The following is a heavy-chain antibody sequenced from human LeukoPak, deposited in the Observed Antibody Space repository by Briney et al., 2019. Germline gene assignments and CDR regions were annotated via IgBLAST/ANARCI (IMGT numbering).Heavy chain of an antibody. V-gene: IGHV3-48*03. J-gene: IGHJ3*02. Sequence: PGGSLRLSCAASGFAFSSYEMNWVRQAPGKGLEWVSYISTSVSTIYYGDSVKGRFTISRDNAKNSLFLQMNNLRAEDTAVYYCARGSDNGVGAFDIWGQGTMVTVSS. CDR2: ISTSVSTI. CDR3: ARGSDNGVGAFDI. CDR1: GFAFSSYE. D-gene: IGHD2-21*02.